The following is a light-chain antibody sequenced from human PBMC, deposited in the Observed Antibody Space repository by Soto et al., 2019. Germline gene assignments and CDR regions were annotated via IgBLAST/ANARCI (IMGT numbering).Light chain of an antibody. J-gene: IGLJ1*01. CDR2: EVS. CDR1: SSDVGSYNL. Sequence: QAVVTQPASVSGSPGQSITISCTGTSSDVGSYNLVSWYQQHPGKAPKLMIYEVSKRPSGVSNRFSGSKSGNTASLTISGIQAEDEADYYCCSYAGSSIFFGTGTKLTVL. V-gene: IGLV2-23*02. CDR3: CSYAGSSIF.